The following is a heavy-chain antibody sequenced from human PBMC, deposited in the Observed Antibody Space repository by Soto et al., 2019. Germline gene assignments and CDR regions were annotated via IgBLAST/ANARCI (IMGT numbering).Heavy chain of an antibody. CDR1: GGSISSGGYS. J-gene: IGHJ3*02. CDR2: IYHSGST. V-gene: IGHV4-30-2*01. Sequence: PSETLSFTCAVSGGSISSGGYSWSWIRQPPGKGLEWIGYIYHSGSTYYNPSLKSRVTISVDRSKNQFSLKLSSVTAADTAVYYCARSTVNDAFDIWGQGTMVTVSS. CDR3: ARSTVNDAFDI. D-gene: IGHD4-17*01.